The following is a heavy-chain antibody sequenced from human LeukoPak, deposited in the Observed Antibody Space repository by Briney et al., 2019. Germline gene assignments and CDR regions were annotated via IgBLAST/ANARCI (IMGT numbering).Heavy chain of an antibody. V-gene: IGHV4-59*08. Sequence: SETLSLTCTVSGGFISSFYCSWIRQPPGKGLEWIGYIYYSGTTNYNPSLKSRVTISPDTSKNQFSLRLSSVTAVDTAVYYCARGTVDTVIDNWGQGTLVTVSS. J-gene: IGHJ4*02. CDR1: GGFISSFY. CDR2: IYYSGTT. CDR3: ARGTVDTVIDN. D-gene: IGHD5-18*01.